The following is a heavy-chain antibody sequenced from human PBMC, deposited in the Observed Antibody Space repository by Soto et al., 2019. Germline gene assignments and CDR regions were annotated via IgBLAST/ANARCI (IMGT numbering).Heavy chain of an antibody. V-gene: IGHV3-21*01. Sequence: SLRVCSGVAELNSSNYNVDCVSQETWKGPEWVSSITSGGGYEYYADSLKGRFTISRDNARNSLYLEMNSLRAEDTAAYYCATRMHCSGTGCHPNFQHWGQGTLVSVSS. CDR2: ITSGGGYE. J-gene: IGHJ1*01. CDR3: ATRMHCSGTGCHPNFQH. CDR1: ELNSSNYN. D-gene: IGHD2-2*01.